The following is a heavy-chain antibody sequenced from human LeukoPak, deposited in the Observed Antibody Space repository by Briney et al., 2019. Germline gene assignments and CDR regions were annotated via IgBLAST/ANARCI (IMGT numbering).Heavy chain of an antibody. J-gene: IGHJ6*03. D-gene: IGHD5-18*01. CDR3: AKALRGYSYGSAMDV. Sequence: PGGSLRLSCAASGFTFSSYGMHWVRQAPGKGLEWVAFIRYDGSNKYYADSVKGRFTISRGNSKNTLYLQMNSLRAEDTAVYYCAKALRGYSYGSAMDVWGKGTTVTVSS. CDR2: IRYDGSNK. V-gene: IGHV3-30*02. CDR1: GFTFSSYG.